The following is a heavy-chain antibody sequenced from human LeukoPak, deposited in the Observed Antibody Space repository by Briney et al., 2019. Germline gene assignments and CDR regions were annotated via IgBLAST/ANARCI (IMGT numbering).Heavy chain of an antibody. J-gene: IGHJ4*02. D-gene: IGHD3-22*01. Sequence: GGSLRLSCAASGFTFSSYWMSWVRQAPGKGLEWVANIKQDGSEEYYVDSVKGRFTISRDNAKNSLYLQMNSLRAEDTAVYYCARWGTSGYREFDYWGQGTLVTVSS. CDR2: IKQDGSEE. CDR3: ARWGTSGYREFDY. CDR1: GFTFSSYW. V-gene: IGHV3-7*04.